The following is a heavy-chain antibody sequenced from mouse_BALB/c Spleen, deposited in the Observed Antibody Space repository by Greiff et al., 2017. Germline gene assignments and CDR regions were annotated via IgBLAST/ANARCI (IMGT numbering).Heavy chain of an antibody. Sequence: EVKLMESGGGLVKPGGSLKLSCAASGFTFSDYYMYWVRQTPEKRLEWVATISDGGSYTYYPDSVKGRFTISRDNAKNNLYLQMSSLKSEDTAMYYCARDKGGLRAWFAYWGQGTLVTVSA. CDR3: ARDKGGLRAWFAY. V-gene: IGHV5-4*02. D-gene: IGHD2-2*01. J-gene: IGHJ3*01. CDR1: GFTFSDYY. CDR2: ISDGGSYT.